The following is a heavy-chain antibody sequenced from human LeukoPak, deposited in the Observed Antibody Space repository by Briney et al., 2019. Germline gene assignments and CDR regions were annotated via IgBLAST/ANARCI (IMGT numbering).Heavy chain of an antibody. CDR3: ARIGSSWYDY. D-gene: IGHD6-13*01. Sequence: ASVTVSCKASGYTFTSYDINWVRQAPGQGLEWMGWMNPNSGNTGYAQKFQGRVTITRNTSISTAYMELSSLRSEDTAVYYCARIGSSWYDYWGQGTLVTVSS. CDR1: GYTFTSYD. J-gene: IGHJ4*02. CDR2: MNPNSGNT. V-gene: IGHV1-8*03.